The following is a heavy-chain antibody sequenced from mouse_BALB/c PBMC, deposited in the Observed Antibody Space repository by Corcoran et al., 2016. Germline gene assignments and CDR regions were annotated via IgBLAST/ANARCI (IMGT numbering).Heavy chain of an antibody. V-gene: IGHV9-3-1*01. CDR1: GYTFTNYG. J-gene: IGHJ4*01. CDR3: ARHYGYVDESMDY. CDR2: INTYTGEP. Sequence: QIPLVQSGPERKKPGETVKISCKASGYTFTNYGMNWVKQAPGKGLKWMGWINTYTGEPTYADDFKGRYAFSLETSASTAYLQINNLKNEDTATTFCARHYGYVDESMDYWVQGTSVTVSS. D-gene: IGHD1-2*01.